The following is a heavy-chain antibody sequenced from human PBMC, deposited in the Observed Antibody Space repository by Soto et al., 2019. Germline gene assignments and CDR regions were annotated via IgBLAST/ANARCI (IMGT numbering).Heavy chain of an antibody. CDR3: ARDGGCRDGYTVVCNWFDP. J-gene: IGHJ5*02. D-gene: IGHD2-15*01. Sequence: QVQLVESGGGVVQPGRSLRLSCAASGFTFSSYGMHWVRQAPGKVLEWVAVIWYDGSNKYYADSVKGRFTISRDNSKNTLYLQMNSLRAEDTAVYYCARDGGCRDGYTVVCNWFDPWGQGTLVTVSS. V-gene: IGHV3-33*01. CDR2: IWYDGSNK. CDR1: GFTFSSYG.